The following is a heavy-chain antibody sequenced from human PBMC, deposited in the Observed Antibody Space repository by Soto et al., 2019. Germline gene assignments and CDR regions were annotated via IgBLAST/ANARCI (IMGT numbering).Heavy chain of an antibody. CDR1: GFTFSSYA. J-gene: IGHJ4*02. D-gene: IGHD5-12*01. CDR2: ISRNGGST. Sequence: GGSLRLSCSASGFTFSSYAMHWVRQAPGKGLEYVSAISRNGGSTYYADSVKGRFTISRENSKNTLYLQMSSLRAEDTAVYYCVNSRDGYNYLFDYWGQGTMVTVSS. V-gene: IGHV3-64D*06. CDR3: VNSRDGYNYLFDY.